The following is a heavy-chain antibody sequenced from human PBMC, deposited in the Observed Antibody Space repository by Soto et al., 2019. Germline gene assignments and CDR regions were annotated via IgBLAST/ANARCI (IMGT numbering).Heavy chain of an antibody. CDR2: IYYSGST. V-gene: IGHV4-61*01. CDR1: GASVSNEIYY. CDR3: ARGRDDNYYGMDV. J-gene: IGHJ6*01. D-gene: IGHD1-1*01. Sequence: SETLSLSCTVSGASVSNEIYYWNWIRQPPGKGLEWIGYIYYSGSTNYKSSLKTRVTLSLDTSKNQFSLNLNSVTAADTAVYYCARGRDDNYYGMDVWSQGTTVTVSS.